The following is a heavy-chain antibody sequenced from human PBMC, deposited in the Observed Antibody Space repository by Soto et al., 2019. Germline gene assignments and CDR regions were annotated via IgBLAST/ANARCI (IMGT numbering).Heavy chain of an antibody. V-gene: IGHV5-51*01. CDR3: VRPCGPYYYYYGVDV. CDR1: GYSFTSYW. Sequence: GESLKISFKGSGYSFTSYWIGWVRQKPGKGLEWMGIIYPGDSNTRYSPSFQGQVTISADKSISSAYLQWSSLKASDTAMYYCVRPCGPYYYYYGVDVWGQGTTVTVSS. CDR2: IYPGDSNT. J-gene: IGHJ6*02. D-gene: IGHD6-25*01.